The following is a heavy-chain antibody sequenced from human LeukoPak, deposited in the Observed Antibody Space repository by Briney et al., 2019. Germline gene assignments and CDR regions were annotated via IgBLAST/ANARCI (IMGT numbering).Heavy chain of an antibody. CDR1: GYTFTSYD. CDR3: ARVTWYYDSSGLDAFDI. J-gene: IGHJ3*02. V-gene: IGHV1-8*01. CDR2: MNPNSGNT. Sequence: ASVKVSCKASGYTFTSYDINWVRQATGQGLEWIGWMNPNSGNTGYAQKFQGRVTMTRNTSISTAYMELSSLRSEDTAVYYCARVTWYYDSSGLDAFDIWGQGTMVTVSS. D-gene: IGHD3-22*01.